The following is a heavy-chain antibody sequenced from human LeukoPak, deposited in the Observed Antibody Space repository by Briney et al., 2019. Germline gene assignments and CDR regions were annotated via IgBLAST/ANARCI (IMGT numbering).Heavy chain of an antibody. CDR2: IHTSGST. CDR3: AREISTLFGVVTMRFDP. J-gene: IGHJ5*02. CDR1: GVSISSFY. Sequence: SETLSLTCTVSGVSISSFYWSWIRQPAGKGLEWIGRIHTSGSTNYNPSLKSRVTMSADTSKKQFTLDLRSVTVADTAVYYCAREISTLFGVVTMRFDPWGQGTLVIVSS. D-gene: IGHD3-3*01. V-gene: IGHV4-4*07.